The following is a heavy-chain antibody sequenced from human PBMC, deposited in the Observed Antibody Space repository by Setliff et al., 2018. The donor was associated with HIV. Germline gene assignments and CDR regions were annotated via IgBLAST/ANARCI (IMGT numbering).Heavy chain of an antibody. V-gene: IGHV1-2*06. Sequence: ASVKVSCKASGYAFTDFYIHWVRQAPGQGLEWIGRINPKSGVADYLKKFQGRVTMTADTLTNTAHMELIRPRFDDTAVYYCARAHFLVAMTRNWFDPWSQGTLVTVS. D-gene: IGHD5-12*01. CDR3: ARAHFLVAMTRNWFDP. CDR1: GYAFTDFY. CDR2: INPKSGVA. J-gene: IGHJ5*02.